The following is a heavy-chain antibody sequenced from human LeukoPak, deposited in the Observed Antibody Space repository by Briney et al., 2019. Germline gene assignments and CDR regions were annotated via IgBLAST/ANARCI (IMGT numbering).Heavy chain of an antibody. CDR3: AKDPITFGGLRAPRYFDY. J-gene: IGHJ4*02. V-gene: IGHV3-33*06. CDR1: GFTFSSYG. Sequence: PGGSLRLXCAASGFTFSSYGMHWVRQAPGKGLEWVAVIWYDGSNKYYADSVKGRFTISRDNSKNTLYLQMNSLRAEDRAVYYCAKDPITFGGLRAPRYFDYWGQGTLVTVSS. D-gene: IGHD3-16*01. CDR2: IWYDGSNK.